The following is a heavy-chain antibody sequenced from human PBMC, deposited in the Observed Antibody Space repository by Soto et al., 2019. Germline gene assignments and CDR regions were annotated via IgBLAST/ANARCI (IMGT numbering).Heavy chain of an antibody. CDR1: GYSFTTSW. CDR2: IFPADSES. V-gene: IGHV5-51*01. Sequence: GESLKISCKGSGYSFTTSWIGWVRQMPGKGLEWMGIIFPADSESRYSPSFLGQVTISADKSITTAYLQWSSLRASDTAMYYCARLGVSGYVGFDIWSQGTMVTVSS. D-gene: IGHD5-12*01. CDR3: ARLGVSGYVGFDI. J-gene: IGHJ3*02.